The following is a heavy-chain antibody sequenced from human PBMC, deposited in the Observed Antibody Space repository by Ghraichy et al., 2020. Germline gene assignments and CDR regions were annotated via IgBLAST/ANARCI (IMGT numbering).Heavy chain of an antibody. V-gene: IGHV3-7*03. J-gene: IGHJ4*02. Sequence: GGSLRLSCAASGFTFSSSWMTWVRQAPGKGLEWVANIKEDGSEIHYVDSVKGRFAISRDNAKNSLFLQMNSLRADDTAVYYCAKIYASGSYYRWFDYWGQGTLVTVSS. CDR2: IKEDGSEI. CDR1: GFTFSSSW. CDR3: AKIYASGSYYRWFDY. D-gene: IGHD3-10*01.